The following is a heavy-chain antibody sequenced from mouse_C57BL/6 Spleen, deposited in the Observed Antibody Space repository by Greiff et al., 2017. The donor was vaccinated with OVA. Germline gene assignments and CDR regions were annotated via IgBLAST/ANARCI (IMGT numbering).Heavy chain of an antibody. CDR1: GFSLTSYA. CDR3: ARCYYSNFYAMDY. V-gene: IGHV2-9-1*01. Sequence: VMLVESGPGLVAPSQSLSITCTVSGFSLTSYAISWVRQPPGKGLEWLGVIWTGGGTNYNSALKSRLSISKDNSKSQVFLKMNSLQTDDTARYYCARCYYSNFYAMDYWGQGTSVTVSS. CDR2: IWTGGGT. J-gene: IGHJ4*01. D-gene: IGHD2-5*01.